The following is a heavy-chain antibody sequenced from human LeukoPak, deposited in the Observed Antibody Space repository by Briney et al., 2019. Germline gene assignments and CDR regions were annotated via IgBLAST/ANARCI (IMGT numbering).Heavy chain of an antibody. J-gene: IGHJ4*02. CDR3: ARAPPYSSGWYRFHYFDY. CDR1: GYTFTGYY. V-gene: IGHV1-2*02. Sequence: ASVKVSCKASGYTFTGYYMHWVRQAPGQGLEWMGWINPNSGGTNYARKFQGRVTMTRDTSISTAYMELSRLRSDDTAVYYCARAPPYSSGWYRFHYFDYWGQGTLVTVSS. CDR2: INPNSGGT. D-gene: IGHD6-19*01.